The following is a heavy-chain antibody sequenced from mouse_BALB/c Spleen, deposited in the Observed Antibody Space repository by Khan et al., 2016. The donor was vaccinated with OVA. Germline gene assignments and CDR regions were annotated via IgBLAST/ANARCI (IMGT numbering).Heavy chain of an antibody. CDR1: GFTFSSYG. Sequence: EVELVESGGGLVQPGGSLKLSCAASGFTFSSYGMSWVRQTPDKRLELVATINSNGGSTYYPDSVKGRFTISRDNAKITLYLQMSSLKSEDTAMYYCARMARTINWGQGTTLTVSS. J-gene: IGHJ2*01. CDR2: INSNGGST. CDR3: ARMARTIN. V-gene: IGHV5-6-3*01.